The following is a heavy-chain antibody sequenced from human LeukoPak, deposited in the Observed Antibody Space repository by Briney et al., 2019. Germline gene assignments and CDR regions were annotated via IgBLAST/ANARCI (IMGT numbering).Heavy chain of an antibody. Sequence: GGSLRLSCAASGLTFSNFPMHWVRQAPGKGLEWVALIQDDGATTNYADSVRGRFTISRDNSKSTVYLQMNSLKPDDTAVYYCATQSITLVVVISRFDYWGQGTLVTVSS. CDR1: GLTFSNFP. J-gene: IGHJ4*02. D-gene: IGHD3-22*01. CDR3: ATQSITLVVVISRFDY. V-gene: IGHV3-30*02. CDR2: IQDDGATT.